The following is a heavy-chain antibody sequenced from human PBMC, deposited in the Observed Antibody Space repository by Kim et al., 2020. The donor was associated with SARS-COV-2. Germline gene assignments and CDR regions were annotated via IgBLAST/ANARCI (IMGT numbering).Heavy chain of an antibody. Sequence: RYRPSFQGQVTISADKSISTAYLQWSSLKASDTAMYYCASQGESGYFDYWGQGTLVTVSS. CDR3: ASQGESGYFDY. D-gene: IGHD3-10*01. V-gene: IGHV5-51*01. J-gene: IGHJ4*02.